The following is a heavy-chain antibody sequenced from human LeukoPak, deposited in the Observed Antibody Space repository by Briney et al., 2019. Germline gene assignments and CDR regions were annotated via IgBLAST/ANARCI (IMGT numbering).Heavy chain of an antibody. CDR1: GASISSYY. CDR3: ARHAGAAHFDH. Sequence: PSETLSLTSTVSGASISSYYWSWIRQPPGKGLEWIAYIFYTGTTSYNPSLYSRVAISVDTSKNQFSLKLSSVTAADTAVYYCARHAGAAHFDHWGQGTLVTVSS. J-gene: IGHJ4*02. CDR2: IFYTGTT. V-gene: IGHV4-59*08. D-gene: IGHD1-26*01.